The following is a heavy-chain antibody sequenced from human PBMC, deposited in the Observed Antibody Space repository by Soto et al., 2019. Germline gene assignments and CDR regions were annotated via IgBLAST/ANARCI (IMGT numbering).Heavy chain of an antibody. CDR1: GFSFSSNW. Sequence: GGSLRLSCTASGFSFSSNWMSWVRQAPGKGPEWVANIDQDGSEKYCADSVKGRFTISRDNAKNSLYLQMDSLRVEDTALYYCFNVAFGYWGRGTLVTVSS. CDR2: IDQDGSEK. V-gene: IGHV3-7*01. CDR3: FNVAFGY. J-gene: IGHJ4*02.